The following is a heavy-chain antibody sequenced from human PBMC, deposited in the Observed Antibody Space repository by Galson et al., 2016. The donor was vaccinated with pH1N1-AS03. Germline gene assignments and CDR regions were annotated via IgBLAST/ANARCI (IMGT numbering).Heavy chain of an antibody. CDR3: ASAGYHTPGYHY. CDR1: GGSMTSPDW. J-gene: IGHJ4*02. V-gene: IGHV4-4*01. Sequence: ETLSLTCAVSGGSMTSPDWWTWVRQPPGKGLEWIGDVHYSGTTSYNPSLNSRVTMSIDKSNNQFSLNLGSVTAADTAVYFCASAGYHTPGYHYWGQGALVTVSS. CDR2: VHYSGTT. D-gene: IGHD3-16*02.